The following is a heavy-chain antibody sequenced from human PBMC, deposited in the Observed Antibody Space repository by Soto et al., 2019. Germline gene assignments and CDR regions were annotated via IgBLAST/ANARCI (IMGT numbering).Heavy chain of an antibody. V-gene: IGHV4-30-2*01. J-gene: IGHJ4*02. Sequence: SETLSLTCAVSGGSISGGGYSWSWIRQPPGKGLEWIGYIYHSGSTYYNPSLKSRVTISVDRSKNQFSLKLSSVTAADTAVYYCARARYYDSSGYYNYYPYYYFDYWGQGTLVTVSS. D-gene: IGHD3-22*01. CDR2: IYHSGST. CDR3: ARARYYDSSGYYNYYPYYYFDY. CDR1: GGSISGGGYS.